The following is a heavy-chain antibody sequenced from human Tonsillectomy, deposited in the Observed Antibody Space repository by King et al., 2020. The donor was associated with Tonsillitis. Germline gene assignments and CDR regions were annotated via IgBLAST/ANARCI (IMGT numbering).Heavy chain of an antibody. CDR2: IYSGGSTT. CDR3: SNCGGDCSAFDY. CDR1: GFTFSSYA. V-gene: IGHV3-23*03. D-gene: IGHD2-21*02. Sequence: VQLVESGGGLVQPGGSLRLSCAASGFTFSSYAMSWVRQAPGKGLEWGSVIYSGGSTTYYAESVKGRFTIPRDNSKNTLYLQMNSLRAEDTAVYYCSNCGGDCSAFDYWGQGALVTVSS. J-gene: IGHJ4*02.